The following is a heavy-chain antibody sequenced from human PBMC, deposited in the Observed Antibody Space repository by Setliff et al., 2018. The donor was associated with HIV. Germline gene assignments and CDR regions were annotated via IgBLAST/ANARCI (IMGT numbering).Heavy chain of an antibody. Sequence: GGSLRLSCEASGFTLSDYFMTWIRQAPGKGLEWISYIGSRGTPVKTADSLKGRFFVSRDNTKNSLYLQINNLSVEDTAMYFCARTDSYTAMIWPWGRGTLVTVSS. CDR2: IGSRGTPV. D-gene: IGHD2-2*02. J-gene: IGHJ1*01. CDR3: ARTDSYTAMIWP. V-gene: IGHV3-11*01. CDR1: GFTLSDYF.